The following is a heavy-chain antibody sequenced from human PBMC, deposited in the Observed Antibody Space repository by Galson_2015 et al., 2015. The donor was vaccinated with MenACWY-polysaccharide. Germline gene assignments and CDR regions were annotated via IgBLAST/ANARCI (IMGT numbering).Heavy chain of an antibody. Sequence: SVKVSCKASGYTFTNYYIHWVRQAPGQGLEWLGFINPSGGSTSHAQKFQGRVTMTRDTSTGTVYVDLSSLRSEDTAVYYCARNAASGLDYWGHGTLVTVSS. V-gene: IGHV1-46*01. D-gene: IGHD3-10*01. CDR1: GYTFTNYY. CDR3: ARNAASGLDY. J-gene: IGHJ4*01. CDR2: INPSGGST.